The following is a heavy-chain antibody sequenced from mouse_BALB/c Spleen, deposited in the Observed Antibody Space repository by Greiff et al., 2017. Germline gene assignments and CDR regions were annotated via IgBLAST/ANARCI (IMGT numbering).Heavy chain of an antibody. J-gene: IGHJ2*01. CDR1: GYSFTGYY. D-gene: IGHD2-4*01. CDR3: ARSTMITFPFDY. V-gene: IGHV1-31*01. Sequence: EVQLQQSGPELVKPGASVKISCKASGYSFTGYYMHWVKQSHVKSLEWIGRINPYNGATSYNQNFKDKASLTVDKSSSTAYMELHSLTSEDSAVYYCARSTMITFPFDYWGQGTTLTVSS. CDR2: INPYNGAT.